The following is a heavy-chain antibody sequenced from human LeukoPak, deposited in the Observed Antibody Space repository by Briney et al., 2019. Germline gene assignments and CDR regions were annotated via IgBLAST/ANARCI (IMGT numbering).Heavy chain of an antibody. D-gene: IGHD1-26*01. CDR1: GGTFSSYA. J-gene: IGHJ4*02. V-gene: IGHV1-69*01. CDR2: IIPIFGTA. CDR3: ARGRRSGSYYVY. Sequence: SVKVSCKASGGTFSSYAISWVRQAPGQGLERMGGIIPIFGTANYAQKFQGRVTITADESTSTAYMELSSLRSEDTAVYYCARGRRSGSYYVYWGQGTLVTVSS.